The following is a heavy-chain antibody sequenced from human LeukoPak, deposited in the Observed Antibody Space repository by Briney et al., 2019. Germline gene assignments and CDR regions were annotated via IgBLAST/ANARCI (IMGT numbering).Heavy chain of an antibody. J-gene: IGHJ4*02. V-gene: IGHV1-8*01. D-gene: IGHD1-26*01. CDR3: ARGLSGSYYVGY. Sequence: ASVKVSCKASGYTFTSYDSNRVRQATGQGLEWMGRMNPNSGNTGYAQKFQGRVTLTRNTSISTAYMELSSLRSEDTAVYYCARGLSGSYYVGYWGQGTLVTVSS. CDR1: GYTFTSYD. CDR2: MNPNSGNT.